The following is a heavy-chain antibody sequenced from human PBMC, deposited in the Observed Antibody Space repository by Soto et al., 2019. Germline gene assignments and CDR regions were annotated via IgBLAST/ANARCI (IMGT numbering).Heavy chain of an antibody. CDR3: ARDRLDFSTAPLSTCAFDI. J-gene: IGHJ3*02. CDR1: GGSISSSSYY. V-gene: IGHV4-39*07. CDR2: IYYSGST. D-gene: IGHD2-2*01. Sequence: SETLSLTCTVSGGSISSSSYYWGWIRQPPGKGLEWIGSIYYSGSTYYNPSLKSRVTISVDTSKNQFSLKLSSVTAADTAVYYCARDRLDFSTAPLSTCAFDIWGQGTMVTVSS.